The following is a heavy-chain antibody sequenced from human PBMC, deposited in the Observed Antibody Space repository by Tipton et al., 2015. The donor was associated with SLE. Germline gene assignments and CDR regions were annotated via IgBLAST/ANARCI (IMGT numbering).Heavy chain of an antibody. CDR2: INSDGSST. CDR3: ARDTYYDSSGLDGFGF. J-gene: IGHJ3*01. Sequence: SLRLSCAASGFTFSNYWMHWVRQAPGKGLVWVSRINSDGSSTRYADSVKGRFTISRDNAKNTLYLQMNSLRAEDTAVYYCARDTYYDSSGLDGFGFWGQGTMVTVSS. D-gene: IGHD3-22*01. V-gene: IGHV3-74*01. CDR1: GFTFSNYW.